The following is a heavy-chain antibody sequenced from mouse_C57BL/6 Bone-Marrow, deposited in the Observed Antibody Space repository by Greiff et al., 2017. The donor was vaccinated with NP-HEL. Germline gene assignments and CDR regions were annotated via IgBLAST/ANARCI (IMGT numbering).Heavy chain of an antibody. V-gene: IGHV1-69*01. Sequence: QVQLQQPGAELVMPGASVKLSCKASGYTFTSYWMHWVKQRPGQGLEWIGEIDPSDSYTHYNQKFKGKSTLTVDKSSSTAYMQLSSLTSEDSAVYYCAREFYYGSSYNYAMDYWGQGTSVTVSS. CDR2: IDPSDSYT. J-gene: IGHJ4*01. CDR3: AREFYYGSSYNYAMDY. CDR1: GYTFTSYW. D-gene: IGHD1-1*01.